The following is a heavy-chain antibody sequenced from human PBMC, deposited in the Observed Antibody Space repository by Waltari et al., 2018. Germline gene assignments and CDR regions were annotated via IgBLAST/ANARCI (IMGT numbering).Heavy chain of an antibody. CDR1: GFTFDDYA. CDR2: ISWNSGSI. Sequence: EVQLVESGGGLVQPGRSLRLSCAASGFTFDDYAMHWVRQPPGKGLEWVSGISWNSGSIGYADSVKGRFTISRDNAKNSLYLQMNSLRAEDTALYYCAKDIEEYRGYLGFYYMDVWGKGTTVTVSS. J-gene: IGHJ6*03. D-gene: IGHD5-12*01. CDR3: AKDIEEYRGYLGFYYMDV. V-gene: IGHV3-9*01.